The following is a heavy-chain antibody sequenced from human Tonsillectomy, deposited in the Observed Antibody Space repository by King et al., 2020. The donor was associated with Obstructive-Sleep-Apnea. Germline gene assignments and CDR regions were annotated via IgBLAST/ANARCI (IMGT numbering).Heavy chain of an antibody. CDR1: GFTFSSYA. V-gene: IGHV3-30-3*01. CDR3: AGDPDPSGIWYFDL. CDR2: ISYDGSNK. D-gene: IGHD2-15*01. J-gene: IGHJ2*01. Sequence: VQLVESGGGVVQPGRSLRLSCAASGFTFSSYAMHWVRQAPGKGLEWVAVISYDGSNKYYADSVKGRFTISRDNSKNTLYLQMNSLRAEDTAVYYCAGDPDPSGIWYFDLWGRGTLVTVSS.